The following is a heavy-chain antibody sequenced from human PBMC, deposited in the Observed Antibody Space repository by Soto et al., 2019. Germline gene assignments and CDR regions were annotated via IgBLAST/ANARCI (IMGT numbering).Heavy chain of an antibody. Sequence: ASVKVSCKASGYTFTGYYMHWVRQAPGQGLEWMGWINPNSGGTNYAQKFQGWVTMTRDTSISTAYMELSRLRSDDTAVYYCARDRVEMATIVYYYGMDVWGQGTTVTACS. CDR1: GYTFTGYY. D-gene: IGHD5-12*01. CDR3: ARDRVEMATIVYYYGMDV. J-gene: IGHJ6*02. V-gene: IGHV1-2*04. CDR2: INPNSGGT.